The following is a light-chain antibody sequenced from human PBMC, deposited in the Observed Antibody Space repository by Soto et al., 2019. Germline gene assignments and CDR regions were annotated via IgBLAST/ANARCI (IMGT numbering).Light chain of an antibody. CDR2: DAS. V-gene: IGKV3-11*01. CDR1: QSVSSF. J-gene: IGKJ2*01. Sequence: IVLTQSPATLSLSPGERATLSCRASQSVSSFLAWYQQKPGQAPRLLIYDASNRAAGIPARFSGSGSGTDFTLTISSLEPDDFAVYCWQQRSSWTYTFGQGTKVDIX. CDR3: QQRSSWTYT.